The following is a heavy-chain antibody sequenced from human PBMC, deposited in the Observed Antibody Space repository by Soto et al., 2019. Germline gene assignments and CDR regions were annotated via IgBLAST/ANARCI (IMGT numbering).Heavy chain of an antibody. J-gene: IGHJ6*02. CDR1: GYSFTSYA. CDR2: INAGNGNT. V-gene: IGHV1-3*01. Sequence: GASVKVSCKASGYSFTSYAIYWVRQAPGQRLEWMGWINAGNGNTKYSQKLQGRVTFTGDTSASTAHMELSSLRSEDTAVYFCARGVENIVVVFDVFGYYGMDVSGQGTTVTVYS. D-gene: IGHD2-2*01. CDR3: ARGVENIVVVFDVFGYYGMDV.